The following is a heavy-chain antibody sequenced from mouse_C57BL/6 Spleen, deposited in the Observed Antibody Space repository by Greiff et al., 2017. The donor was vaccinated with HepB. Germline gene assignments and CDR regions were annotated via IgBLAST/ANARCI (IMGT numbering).Heavy chain of an antibody. V-gene: IGHV1-82*01. CDR3: ARNWANSLAY. CDR1: GYAFSSSW. D-gene: IGHD4-1*01. Sequence: QVQLQQSGPELVKPGASVKISCKASGYAFSSSWMNWVKQRPGKGLEWIGRIYPGDGDTNYNGKFKGKATLTADKSSSTAYMQLSSLTSEDSAVYFCARNWANSLAYWGQGTLVTVSA. J-gene: IGHJ3*01. CDR2: IYPGDGDT.